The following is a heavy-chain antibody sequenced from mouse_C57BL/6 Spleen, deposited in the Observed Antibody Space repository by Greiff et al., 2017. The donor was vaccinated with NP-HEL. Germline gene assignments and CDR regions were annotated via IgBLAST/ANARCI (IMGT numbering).Heavy chain of an antibody. Sequence: QVQLQQPGAELVMPGASVKLSCKASGYTFTSYWMHWVKQRPGQGLEWIGEIDPSDSYTNYNQKFKGKSTLTVDKSSSTAYMQLSSLTSEDAAVYDSARAAYYGDYGFADWGQGTLVTVSA. CDR2: IDPSDSYT. J-gene: IGHJ3*01. CDR1: GYTFTSYW. V-gene: IGHV1-69*01. CDR3: ARAAYYGDYGFAD. D-gene: IGHD2-13*01.